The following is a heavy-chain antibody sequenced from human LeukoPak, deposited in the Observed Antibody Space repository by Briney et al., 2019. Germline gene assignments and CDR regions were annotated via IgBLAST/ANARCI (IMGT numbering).Heavy chain of an antibody. CDR1: GVSISSSEW. V-gene: IGHV4-4*02. CDR3: GKTDIYFDPIDY. D-gene: IGHD3-9*01. Sequence: PSETLSLTCAVSGVSISSSEWWIWVRQPPGQGLEWIGEIHRDGRTRYNPSLKSRATMSMDYSKNQFSLSVTSVTAADTAIYYCGKTDIYFDPIDYWGPGSLVTVSS. CDR2: IHRDGRT. J-gene: IGHJ4*02.